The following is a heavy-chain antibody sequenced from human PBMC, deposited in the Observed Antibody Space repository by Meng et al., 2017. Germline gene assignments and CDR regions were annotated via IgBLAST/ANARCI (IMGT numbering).Heavy chain of an antibody. Sequence: RVQSGAEGKKPGAQVKVSCKASGYTFTGYYMHWVRQAPGQGLEWMGRINPNSGGTNYAQKFQGRVTMTRDTSISTAYMELSRLRSDDTAVYYCARGYSSSWYTDYWGQGTLVTVSS. V-gene: IGHV1-2*06. J-gene: IGHJ4*02. CDR1: GYTFTGYY. CDR2: INPNSGGT. D-gene: IGHD6-13*01. CDR3: ARGYSSSWYTDY.